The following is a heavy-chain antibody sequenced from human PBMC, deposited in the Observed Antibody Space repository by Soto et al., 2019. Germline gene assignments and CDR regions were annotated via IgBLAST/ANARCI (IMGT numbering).Heavy chain of an antibody. Sequence: EVQLLESGGGLVQPGGSLRLSCAASGFTFNNYAMSWVRQAPGKGLEWVSGVSGSGSSTYYADSVKGRFTISRDNSKNTLYLQMSSLGAEDTAVYYCAKPQSGYYIHYYYYYGMDVWGQGTTVTVSS. CDR3: AKPQSGYYIHYYYYYGMDV. CDR2: VSGSGSST. CDR1: GFTFNNYA. V-gene: IGHV3-23*01. D-gene: IGHD3-3*01. J-gene: IGHJ6*02.